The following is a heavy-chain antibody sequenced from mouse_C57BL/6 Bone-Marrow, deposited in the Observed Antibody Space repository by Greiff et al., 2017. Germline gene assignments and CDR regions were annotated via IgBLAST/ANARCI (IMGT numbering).Heavy chain of an antibody. V-gene: IGHV1-31*01. CDR1: GYSFTGYY. J-gene: IGHJ2*01. D-gene: IGHD1-1*01. CDR3: VYGSSPYYMDY. Sequence: VQLKESGPELVKPGASVKISCKASGYSFTGYYMHWVQQSHGNILDWIGYIYPYNGVASYNQKFKGKATLTVDNSSSTAYMELRSLTSEDSAVYYCVYGSSPYYMDYWGQGTTLTVSS. CDR2: IYPYNGVA.